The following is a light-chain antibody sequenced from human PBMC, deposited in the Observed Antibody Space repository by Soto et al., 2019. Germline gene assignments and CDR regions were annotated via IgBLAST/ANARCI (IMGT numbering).Light chain of an antibody. CDR2: DVS. J-gene: IGLJ3*02. CDR3: CSYAGRCTWV. Sequence: QSALTQPRSVSESPGQSVTISCSGTSSDVGGYKYVSWYQQHPGEAPKLMIYDVSKRPSGVPDRFSGSKSGSTASLTISGLQAEDEADYYCCSYAGRCTWVFGGGTKLTVL. CDR1: SSDVGGYKY. V-gene: IGLV2-11*01.